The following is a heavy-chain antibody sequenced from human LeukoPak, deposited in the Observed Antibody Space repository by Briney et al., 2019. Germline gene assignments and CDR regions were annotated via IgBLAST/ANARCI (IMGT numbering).Heavy chain of an antibody. CDR1: GGSFSGYY. D-gene: IGHD6-19*01. CDR2: INHSGST. Sequence: SETLSLTCAVYGGSFSGYYWSWIRQPPGKGLEWIGEINHSGSTNYNPSLKSRVTISVDMSKNQFSLKLSSVTAADTAVYYCARHRPGYSSGWYGSGTGRIDYWGQGTLVTVSS. CDR3: ARHRPGYSSGWYGSGTGRIDY. J-gene: IGHJ4*02. V-gene: IGHV4-34*01.